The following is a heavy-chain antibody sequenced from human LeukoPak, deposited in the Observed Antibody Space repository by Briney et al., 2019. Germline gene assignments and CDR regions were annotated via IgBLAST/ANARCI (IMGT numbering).Heavy chain of an antibody. CDR1: GFTFNTYG. D-gene: IGHD1-26*01. CDR3: AKDGPPTGAAPRPWDFNY. V-gene: IGHV3-30*18. J-gene: IGHJ4*02. Sequence: GGSLRLSCAASGFTFNTYGMHWVRQAPGKGLEWVAVISYDGTNKYYADSVKGRFTISRDNSKNTLYLQINSLRAEDTAVYYCAKDGPPTGAAPRPWDFNYWGQGTLVTVSS. CDR2: ISYDGTNK.